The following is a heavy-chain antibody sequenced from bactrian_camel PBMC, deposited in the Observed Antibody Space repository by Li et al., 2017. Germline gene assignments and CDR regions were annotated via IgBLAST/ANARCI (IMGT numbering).Heavy chain of an antibody. D-gene: IGHD2*01. CDR1: GYGMSENC. CDR3: AAKPLCYITDSVRSLSSSTYAY. Sequence: HVQLVESGGGSVQAGGSMGLSCEYSGYGMSENCMAWFRQAPGKEREAVAAIHAKGGSTYYADSMKGRFTISQDMAKNTLLLQMNSLNPEDTAMYYCAAKPLCYITDSVRSLSSSTYAYWGQGTQVTVS. CDR2: IHAKGGST. V-gene: IGHV3S54*01. J-gene: IGHJ4*01.